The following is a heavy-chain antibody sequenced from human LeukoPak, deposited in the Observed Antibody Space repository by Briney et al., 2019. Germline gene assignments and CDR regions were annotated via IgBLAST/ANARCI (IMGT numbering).Heavy chain of an antibody. CDR1: GGSISSSTW. V-gene: IGHV4-4*02. J-gene: IGHJ4*02. Sequence: SETLSLTCAVSGGSISSSTWRSWGRQPPGKGLEWIGEIYHSGSTNYNPSLKSRVTISVDKSKNQFSLKLSSVTAADTAVYYCASGDRGELVDYWGQGTLVTVSS. CDR3: ASGDRGELVDY. CDR2: IYHSGST. D-gene: IGHD3-10*01.